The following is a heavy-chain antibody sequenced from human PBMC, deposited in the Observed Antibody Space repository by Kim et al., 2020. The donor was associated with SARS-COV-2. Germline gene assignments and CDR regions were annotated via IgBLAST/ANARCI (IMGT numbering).Heavy chain of an antibody. CDR3: ARGSGYSYGIDY. Sequence: GGSLRLSCAASGFTFSSYGMHWVRQAPGKGLEWVAVIWYDGSNKYYADSVKGRFTISRDNSKNTLYLQMNSLRAEDTAVYYCARGSGYSYGIDYWGQGTLVTVSS. CDR2: IWYDGSNK. J-gene: IGHJ4*02. D-gene: IGHD5-18*01. CDR1: GFTFSSYG. V-gene: IGHV3-33*01.